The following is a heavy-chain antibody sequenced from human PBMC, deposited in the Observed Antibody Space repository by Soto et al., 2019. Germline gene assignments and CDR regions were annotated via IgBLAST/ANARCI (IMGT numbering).Heavy chain of an antibody. CDR1: GFTFSDYN. D-gene: IGHD6-13*01. CDR2: IISSSSYT. V-gene: IGHV3-11*06. J-gene: IGHJ2*01. Sequence: QVQLVESGGALVKPGGSRRLPCEASGFTFSDYNMNWIRQAPGKGPGGVSYIISSSSYTKYADFVKGRFIVSRDNAKNSLYMRMNSLRAEDTAVYYCARDLRDISAAGISANWYFDLWGRGTLVTVSS. CDR3: ARDLRDISAAGISANWYFDL.